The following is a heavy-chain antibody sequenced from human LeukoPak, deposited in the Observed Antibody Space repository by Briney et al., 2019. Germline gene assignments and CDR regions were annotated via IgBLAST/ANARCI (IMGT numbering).Heavy chain of an antibody. J-gene: IGHJ4*02. CDR3: ARPLRSYDNHYFFDY. CDR2: ISSSSSYI. V-gene: IGHV3-21*01. CDR1: GFTFSSYS. Sequence: GGSLRLSCDASGFTFSSYSMNWVRQAPGKGLEWVSAISSSSSYIYYADSVKGRFTISRDNAKNSLYLQMNSLRAEDTAVYYCARPLRSYDNHYFFDYWGQGTLVTASS. D-gene: IGHD3-10*01.